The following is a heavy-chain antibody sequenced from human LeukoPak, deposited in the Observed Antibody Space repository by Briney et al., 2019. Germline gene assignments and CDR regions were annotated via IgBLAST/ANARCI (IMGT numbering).Heavy chain of an antibody. Sequence: GSLRLSCAASGFTFTSYSMSWVRQAPGKGLEWVSGTSDRGDYTYYADFVKGRFTISRDSSKNTPFLQMNSLRAEDTALYFCARKAQYNGHYPLDYWGQGTLVTVSS. D-gene: IGHD1-7*01. V-gene: IGHV3-23*01. J-gene: IGHJ4*02. CDR3: ARKAQYNGHYPLDY. CDR2: TSDRGDYT. CDR1: GFTFTSYS.